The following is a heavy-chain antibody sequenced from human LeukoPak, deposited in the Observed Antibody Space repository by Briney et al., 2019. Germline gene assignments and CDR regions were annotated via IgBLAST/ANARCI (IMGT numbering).Heavy chain of an antibody. V-gene: IGHV3-21*01. CDR2: ISSSSNYI. CDR1: GFTFSSYS. D-gene: IGHD3-10*01. CDR3: ARARESRQYYFDS. Sequence: GGSLRLSCAAPGFTFSSYSMNWVRQAPGKGLEWVSSISSSSNYIYYADSMKGRFTISRDNAKNSPYLQMNSLTAEDTAVYYCARARESRQYYFDSWGQGTLVTVSS. J-gene: IGHJ4*02.